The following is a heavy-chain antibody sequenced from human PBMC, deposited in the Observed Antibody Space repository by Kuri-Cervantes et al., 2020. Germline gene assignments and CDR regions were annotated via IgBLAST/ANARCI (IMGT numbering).Heavy chain of an antibody. CDR1: GCSISSSSYY. CDR2: IYYSKST. V-gene: IGHV4-61*01. Sequence: GSLRLSCTVSGCSISSSSYYWGWIRQPPGKGLEWIGYIYYSKSTNYNPSLKSRVTISVNTSKNQFSLKLSCVTAADTAVYYCAREDRDYDILTGDTGYYFDYWGQGTLVTVSS. D-gene: IGHD3-9*01. J-gene: IGHJ4*02. CDR3: AREDRDYDILTGDTGYYFDY.